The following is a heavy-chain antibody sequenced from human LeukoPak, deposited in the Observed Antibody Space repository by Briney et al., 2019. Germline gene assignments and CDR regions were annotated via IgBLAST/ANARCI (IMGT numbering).Heavy chain of an antibody. Sequence: ASVKVSCKASGYTFTSYDINWVRQATGQGLEWMGWMNPNSGNTGYAQKFQGRVTMTRNTSISTAYMELSSLRFEDTAVYYCAREVYSGYGCFDYWGQGTLVTVSS. CDR3: AREVYSGYGCFDY. J-gene: IGHJ4*02. CDR2: MNPNSGNT. CDR1: GYTFTSYD. V-gene: IGHV1-8*01. D-gene: IGHD5-12*01.